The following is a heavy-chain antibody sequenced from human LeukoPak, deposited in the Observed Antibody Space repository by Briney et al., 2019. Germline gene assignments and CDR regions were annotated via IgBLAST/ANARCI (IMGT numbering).Heavy chain of an antibody. CDR3: ARDRWIVAPTKFDY. CDR2: ISSSSSYI. V-gene: IGHV3-21*01. Sequence: PGGSLRLSCAASGFTFSTYSMNWVRQAPGKGLEWVSSISSSSSYIYYADSVKGRFTISRDNAKNSLYLQMNSLRAEDTAVYYCARDRWIVAPTKFDYWGQGSLVTVSS. CDR1: GFTFSTYS. D-gene: IGHD1-26*01. J-gene: IGHJ4*02.